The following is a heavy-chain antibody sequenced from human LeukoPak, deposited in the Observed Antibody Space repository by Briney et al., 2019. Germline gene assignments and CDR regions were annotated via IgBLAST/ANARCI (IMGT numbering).Heavy chain of an antibody. CDR2: ISSSNTI. CDR1: GFTFSSYS. Sequence: PGGSLRLSCAASGFTFSSYSMNCVRPAPGKGLEWVSYISSSNTIYYADSVKGRFTISRDNTKNSLYLQMNSQRAEDTAGYYCARDVWDSNSYYYGMDVWGQGTTVTVSS. J-gene: IGHJ6*02. CDR3: ARDVWDSNSYYYGMDV. D-gene: IGHD3-22*01. V-gene: IGHV3-48*04.